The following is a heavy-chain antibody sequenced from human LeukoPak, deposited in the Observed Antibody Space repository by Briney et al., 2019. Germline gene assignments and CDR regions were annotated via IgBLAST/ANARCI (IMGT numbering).Heavy chain of an antibody. CDR2: IYYSGST. CDR3: ARRSATATYFDY. J-gene: IGHJ4*02. V-gene: IGHV4-59*01. D-gene: IGHD2-15*01. Sequence: KPSETLSLTCAVYIDSFTNYYWNWIRQTPGKGLEWIGYIYYSGSTNYNPSLKSRVTISVDTSKNQFSLKLSSVTAADTAVYYCARRSATATYFDYWGQGTLDTVSS. CDR1: IDSFTNYY.